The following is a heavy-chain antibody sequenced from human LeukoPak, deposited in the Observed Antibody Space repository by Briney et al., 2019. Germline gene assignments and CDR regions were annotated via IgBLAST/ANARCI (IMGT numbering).Heavy chain of an antibody. J-gene: IGHJ5*02. D-gene: IGHD3-10*01. CDR1: GYTFTGNY. CDR3: ARDLFGSRSSGFDP. V-gene: IGHV1-2*02. Sequence: ASVKVPCKASGYTFTGNYMHWVRQAPGQGLEWMGWINPNSGGTNYAQKFQGRVTMTRDTSIGTAYMELYSLTSEDTAVYYCARDLFGSRSSGFDPWGQGTLVSVSS. CDR2: INPNSGGT.